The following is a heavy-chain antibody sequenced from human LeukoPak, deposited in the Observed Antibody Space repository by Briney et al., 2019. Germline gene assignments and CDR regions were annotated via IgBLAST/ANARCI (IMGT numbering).Heavy chain of an antibody. D-gene: IGHD4/OR15-4a*01. CDR3: ARGADWFDP. J-gene: IGHJ5*02. CDR2: IYSSGST. Sequence: SETLSLTCIVAGASFSSYYWSWVRQPAGEGLEWLGRIYSSGSTNYNPSLRSRITMSADTSKNQFSLKLSSVTAADTAVYYCARGADWFDPWGQGTLVTVSS. V-gene: IGHV4-4*07. CDR1: GASFSSYY.